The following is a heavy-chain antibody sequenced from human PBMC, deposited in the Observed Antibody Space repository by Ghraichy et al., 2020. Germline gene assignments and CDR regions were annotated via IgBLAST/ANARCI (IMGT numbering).Heavy chain of an antibody. V-gene: IGHV3-21*01. Sequence: GGSLRLSCTASGFTFSRYSINWVRQAPGKGLEWVSSISSTSSPIFYADSVKGRFTISRDNAANSLFLQMDSLRAEDTAVYYCARGGIGGTKDDTFDIWGQGTMVTVSS. CDR1: GFTFSRYS. D-gene: IGHD3-16*01. J-gene: IGHJ3*02. CDR2: ISSTSSPI. CDR3: ARGGIGGTKDDTFDI.